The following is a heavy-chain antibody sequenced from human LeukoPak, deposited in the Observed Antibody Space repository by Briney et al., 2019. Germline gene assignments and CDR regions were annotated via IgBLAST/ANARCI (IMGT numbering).Heavy chain of an antibody. V-gene: IGHV1-2*02. CDR3: ARPYYYDSSGYYYGREAFDI. Sequence: GASVKVSCKASGYTFTGYYMHWVRQAPGQGLEWMGWINPNSGGTNYAQKFQGRVTMTRDTSISTAYMELSRLRSDDTAVYYCARPYYYDSSGYYYGREAFDIWGQGTMVTVSS. J-gene: IGHJ3*02. CDR2: INPNSGGT. CDR1: GYTFTGYY. D-gene: IGHD3-22*01.